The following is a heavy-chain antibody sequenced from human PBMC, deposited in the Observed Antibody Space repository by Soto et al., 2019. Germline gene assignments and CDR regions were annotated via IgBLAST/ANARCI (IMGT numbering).Heavy chain of an antibody. D-gene: IGHD3-9*01. V-gene: IGHV1-69*02. Sequence: ASVKVSCKASGGTFSSYTISWVRQPPGQGLEWMGRIIPILGIANYAQKFQGRVTITADKSTSTAYMELSSLRSEDTAVYYCARTVNDILLHRLYYYMDVWGKGTTVTVSS. CDR3: ARTVNDILLHRLYYYMDV. J-gene: IGHJ6*03. CDR1: GGTFSSYT. CDR2: IIPILGIA.